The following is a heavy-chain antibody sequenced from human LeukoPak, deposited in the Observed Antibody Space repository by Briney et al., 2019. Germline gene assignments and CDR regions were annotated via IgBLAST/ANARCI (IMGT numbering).Heavy chain of an antibody. J-gene: IGHJ4*02. CDR1: GFTFSSYA. D-gene: IGHD3-10*01. V-gene: IGHV3-23*01. CDR2: ISGSGGST. Sequence: GGSLRLSCAASGFTFSSYAMSWVRQAPGKGLEWVSAISGSGGSTYYADSVKGRFTISRDNSKNTLYLQMNSLRAEDTAVYYCAKAGVLLWFGELLNAFDIWGQGTLVTVSS. CDR3: AKAGVLLWFGELLNAFDI.